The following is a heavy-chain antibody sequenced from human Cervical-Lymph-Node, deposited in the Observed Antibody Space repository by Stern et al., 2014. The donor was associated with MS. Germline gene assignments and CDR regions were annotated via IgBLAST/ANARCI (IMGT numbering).Heavy chain of an antibody. CDR2: ITNVGST. CDR1: GFTVSRYY. V-gene: IGHV3-53*01. D-gene: IGHD1-1*01. CDR3: ARDTSSPERSDW. J-gene: IGHJ4*02. Sequence: EVQLVESGGGVIQPGGSLRLSCTASGFTVSRYYMPLVRQAPGKGLEWVSLITNVGSTFYPDSVKGRFTISRDDSKNTVYLHMTSLRAEDTAMYYCARDTSSPERSDWWGQGTLVTVSS.